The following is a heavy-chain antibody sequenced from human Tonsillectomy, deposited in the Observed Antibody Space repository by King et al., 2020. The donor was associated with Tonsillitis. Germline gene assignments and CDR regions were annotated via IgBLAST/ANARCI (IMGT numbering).Heavy chain of an antibody. D-gene: IGHD3-22*01. Sequence: QLVQSGAEVKKPGASVKVSGKASGYTFTSYYMHWVRQAPGQGLEWMGIINPSGGSTSYAQKFQGRVTMTRDTSTSTVYMELSSLRSEDTAVYYCARDPYYYDSSGYYAKYYFDYWGQGTLVTVSS. CDR3: ARDPYYYDSSGYYAKYYFDY. J-gene: IGHJ4*02. CDR2: INPSGGST. V-gene: IGHV1-46*01. CDR1: GYTFTSYY.